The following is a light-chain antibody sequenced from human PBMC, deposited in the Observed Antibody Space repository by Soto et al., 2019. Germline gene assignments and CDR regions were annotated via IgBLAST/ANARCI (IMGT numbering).Light chain of an antibody. Sequence: EIVLTQSPATLSLSPGERATLSCRASQSVSSYLAWYQQKPGQAPRLLIYDASNRATGIPARFSGSGSGTDFTLTISSLEPDAFAVYYCQQRSNWPTFGGGTKVEIK. CDR3: QQRSNWPT. V-gene: IGKV3-11*01. CDR2: DAS. CDR1: QSVSSY. J-gene: IGKJ4*01.